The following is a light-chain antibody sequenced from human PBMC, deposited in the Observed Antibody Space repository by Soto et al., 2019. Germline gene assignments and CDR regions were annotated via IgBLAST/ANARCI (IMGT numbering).Light chain of an antibody. V-gene: IGKV3-15*01. CDR1: QSVSSN. Sequence: EIVMTQSPATLSVSPGERATLSCRASQSVSSNLAWYQQKPGQAPRLLIYGASTRATGIPARFSGSGSGTEFTLTISSLQSEDFAVYYCQQRSKWPRTFGQGTKLEIK. J-gene: IGKJ2*01. CDR2: GAS. CDR3: QQRSKWPRT.